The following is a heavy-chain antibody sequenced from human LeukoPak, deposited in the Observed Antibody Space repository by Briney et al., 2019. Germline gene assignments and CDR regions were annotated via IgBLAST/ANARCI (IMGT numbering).Heavy chain of an antibody. V-gene: IGHV5-51*01. CDR2: IYPGDSDT. CDR3: ARKVEGYSSGWYYFDY. J-gene: IGHJ4*02. Sequence: GESLKISCKGSGYSFTSYWIGWVRQMPGKGLEWMGIIYPGDSDTRYSPSFQGQVTISADKSISTAYLQWSSLKASGTAMYYCARKVEGYSSGWYYFDYWGQGTLVTVSS. D-gene: IGHD6-19*01. CDR1: GYSFTSYW.